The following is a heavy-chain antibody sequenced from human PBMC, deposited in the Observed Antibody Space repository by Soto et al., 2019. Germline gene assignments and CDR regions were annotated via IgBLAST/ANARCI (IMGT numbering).Heavy chain of an antibody. CDR3: AKSPGSHYYYAMDV. J-gene: IGHJ6*02. Sequence: EVQVLESGGGLVQPGGSLRLSCAASGFIFSNYAFNWVRQAPGKGLEWVSGISYSGGSKNYADSVKGRFTFSRDNSKNTLYLQMDSLRAEDTAVYYCAKSPGSHYYYAMDVWGQGTTVTVSS. CDR1: GFIFSNYA. CDR2: ISYSGGSK. V-gene: IGHV3-23*01.